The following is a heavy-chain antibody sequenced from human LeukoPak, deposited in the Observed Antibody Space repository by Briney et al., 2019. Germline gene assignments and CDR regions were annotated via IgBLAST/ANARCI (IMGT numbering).Heavy chain of an antibody. Sequence: GGSLRLSCAASGFTFSAYWMHWVRQLPAKGLEWVSRINNDGSSTTYAASLKGRFTISRDNAKNTLFLQMNSLRVEDTAVYYCVRDLELVYYDSSAYEYWGQGKLVTVSS. V-gene: IGHV3-74*01. CDR3: VRDLELVYYDSSAYEY. CDR2: INNDGSST. CDR1: GFTFSAYW. D-gene: IGHD3-22*01. J-gene: IGHJ4*02.